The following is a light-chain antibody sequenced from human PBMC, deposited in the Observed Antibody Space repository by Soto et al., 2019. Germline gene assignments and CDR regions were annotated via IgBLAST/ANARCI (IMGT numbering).Light chain of an antibody. V-gene: IGKV1-39*01. CDR1: QIISSY. CDR2: AAS. CDR3: QQRYSWPPT. Sequence: DIQMTQSPSSLSASVGDRVTITCRASQIISSYLNWYQLKPGKAPKLLIFAASSLQSGVPSRFSGSGSGTDFTLTISSLQPEDFAVYYCQQRYSWPPTFGQGTRLEIK. J-gene: IGKJ5*01.